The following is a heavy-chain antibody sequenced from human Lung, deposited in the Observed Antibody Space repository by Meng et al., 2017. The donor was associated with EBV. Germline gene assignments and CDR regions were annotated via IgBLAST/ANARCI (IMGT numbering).Heavy chain of an antibody. Sequence: QVQLGQAGAEVKRPGSAVKVSCKASGGTFRSDAVSWVRQAPGQGLEWMGGLIPMSDAPHYAQKFQDRVRITADESTSTHYMDLSSLRSEDTAVYYCASESGRGFTPDYWGQGTLVTVSS. CDR1: GGTFRSDA. CDR3: ASESGRGFTPDY. J-gene: IGHJ4*02. D-gene: IGHD3-10*01. CDR2: LIPMSDAP. V-gene: IGHV1-69*01.